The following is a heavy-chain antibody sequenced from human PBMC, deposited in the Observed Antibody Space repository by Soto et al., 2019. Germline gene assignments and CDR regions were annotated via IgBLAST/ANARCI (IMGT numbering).Heavy chain of an antibody. D-gene: IGHD3-3*01. CDR2: ISYTVGT. CDR1: GGSVRSDSYY. CDR3: AREGGNSVIFGYFDN. Sequence: QVQLQESGPGLVKPSETPSLTCTVSGGSVRSDSYYWSWIRQPPGKGLEWIGYISYTVGTTYNPSLKSRVTISVNTSKNQFSLKLNSVTAADTAVYYCAREGGNSVIFGYFDNWGQGTLVTVSS. V-gene: IGHV4-61*01. J-gene: IGHJ4*02.